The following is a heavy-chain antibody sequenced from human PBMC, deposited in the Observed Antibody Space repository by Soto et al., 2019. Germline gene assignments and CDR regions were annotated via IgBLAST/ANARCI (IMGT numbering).Heavy chain of an antibody. J-gene: IGHJ5*02. CDR1: GGSFSGYY. CDR2: INHSGST. D-gene: IGHD6-13*01. V-gene: IGHV4-34*01. CDR3: ARGPAAGRGWFDP. Sequence: QVQLQQWGAGLLKPSETLSLTCAVYGGSFSGYYWSWIRQPPGKGLEWIGEINHSGSTNYNPSLRSRVTISVDTSKNQFSLKLRSVTAAATAVYYGARGPAAGRGWFDPWGQGTLVTVSS.